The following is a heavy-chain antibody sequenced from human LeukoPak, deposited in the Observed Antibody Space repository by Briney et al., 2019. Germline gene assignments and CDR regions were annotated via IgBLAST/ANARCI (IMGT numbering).Heavy chain of an antibody. V-gene: IGHV4-34*01. Sequence: SETLSLTCAVYGGSFSGYYWSWIRQPPGKGLEWIGEINHSGSTNYNPSLKSRVTISVDTSKNQFSLKLSSVTAADTAVYYCARVRAPRWFDPWGQGTLVTVSS. CDR1: GGSFSGYY. J-gene: IGHJ5*02. CDR3: ARVRAPRWFDP. CDR2: INHSGST.